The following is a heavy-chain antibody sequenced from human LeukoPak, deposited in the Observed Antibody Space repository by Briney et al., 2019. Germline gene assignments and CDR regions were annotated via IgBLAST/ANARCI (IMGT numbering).Heavy chain of an antibody. D-gene: IGHD2-21*02. CDR1: GFTFTTYA. J-gene: IGHJ4*02. Sequence: GGSLRLSCAASGFTFTTYAMTWVRQAPGKGLEWVSGISGGGGSTYYADSVKGRFTMSRDNSKNTLYLQMNSLRAEDTALYYCAKGLTIVVVTAMMNWGQGTLVTVSS. CDR2: ISGGGGST. V-gene: IGHV3-23*01. CDR3: AKGLTIVVVTAMMN.